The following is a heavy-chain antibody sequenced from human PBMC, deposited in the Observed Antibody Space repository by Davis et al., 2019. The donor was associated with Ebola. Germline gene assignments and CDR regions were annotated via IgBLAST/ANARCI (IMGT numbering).Heavy chain of an antibody. CDR1: GFTISSYW. Sequence: PGGSLRLSCAASGFTISSYWMHWVRQAPGKGLVWVSRINPDGSFTDYADSVKGRFSISRDSTSNTLYLQMNGLRAEDTAVYYCARSSYQPDYWGQGTLVTVSS. D-gene: IGHD2-2*01. V-gene: IGHV3-74*01. CDR3: ARSSYQPDY. CDR2: INPDGSFT. J-gene: IGHJ4*02.